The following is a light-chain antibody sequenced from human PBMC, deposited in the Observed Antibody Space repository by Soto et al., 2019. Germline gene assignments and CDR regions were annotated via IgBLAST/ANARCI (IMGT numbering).Light chain of an antibody. V-gene: IGLV9-49*01. CDR2: VGTGGIVG. Sequence: QAVLTQPPSASASLGASVTLTCTLSSGYSNYKVDWYQQRPGKGPRFVVRVGTGGIVGSKGDGIPDRFSVLGSGLNRYLTIKNIQEEDESDYHCGADHGSGSNFVSVVFGGGTKLTVL. J-gene: IGLJ2*01. CDR1: SGYSNYK. CDR3: GADHGSGSNFVSVV.